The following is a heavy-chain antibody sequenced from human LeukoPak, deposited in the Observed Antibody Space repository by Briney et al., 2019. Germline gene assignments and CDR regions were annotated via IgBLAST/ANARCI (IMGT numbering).Heavy chain of an antibody. V-gene: IGHV3-74*01. CDR1: GFTFSSYW. Sequence: GGSLRLSCAASGFTFSSYWMHWVRQAPGKGLVWISRINTDGSSTSYADSVKGRFTISRDNAKNTLYLQMNGLRAEDTALYYCAKAQGYSSGLDAFDIWGQGTMVTVSS. J-gene: IGHJ3*02. CDR3: AKAQGYSSGLDAFDI. CDR2: INTDGSST. D-gene: IGHD6-19*01.